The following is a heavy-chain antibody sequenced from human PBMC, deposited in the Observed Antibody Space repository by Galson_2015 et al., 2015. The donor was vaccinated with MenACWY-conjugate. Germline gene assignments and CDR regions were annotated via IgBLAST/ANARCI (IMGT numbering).Heavy chain of an antibody. V-gene: IGHV1-3*01. CDR2: INAGNGNT. J-gene: IGHJ6*02. D-gene: IGHD3-10*01. CDR1: GGTFSSYA. CDR3: ARWSGSYYYGMDV. Sequence: SVKVSCKASGGTFSSYAISWVRQAPGQRLEWMGWINAGNGNTKYSQKFQGRVTITRDTSASTAYMELSSLRSEDTAVYYCARWSGSYYYGMDVWGQGTTVTVSS.